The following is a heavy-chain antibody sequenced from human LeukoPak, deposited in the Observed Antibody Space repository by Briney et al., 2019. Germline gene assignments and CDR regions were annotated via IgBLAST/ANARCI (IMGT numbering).Heavy chain of an antibody. Sequence: PGGSLRLSCAASGFTFSGSAMHWVRQASGKGLEWVGRIRSKANSYATAYAASVKGRFTISRDDSKNTAYLQMNSLNTEDQAVYYCTSAIIVGARKQDAFDIWGQGTMVTVSS. CDR1: GFTFSGSA. V-gene: IGHV3-73*01. D-gene: IGHD1-26*01. J-gene: IGHJ3*02. CDR2: IRSKANSYAT. CDR3: TSAIIVGARKQDAFDI.